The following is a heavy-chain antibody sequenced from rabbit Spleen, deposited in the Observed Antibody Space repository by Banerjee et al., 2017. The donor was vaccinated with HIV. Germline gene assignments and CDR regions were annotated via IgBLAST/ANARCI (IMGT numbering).Heavy chain of an antibody. Sequence: QSLEESGGDLVKPVASLTLTCTASGFSLTSSDYMCWVRQAPGKGLEWIACIYAGSSGFTYFASWAKGRFTISKTSSTTVTLQMTSLTAADTATYFCARDTSTSFSSYGMDLWGQGTLVTVS. D-gene: IGHD1-1*01. CDR3: ARDTSTSFSSYGMDL. V-gene: IGHV1S40*01. CDR1: GFSLTSSDY. CDR2: IYAGSSGFT. J-gene: IGHJ3*01.